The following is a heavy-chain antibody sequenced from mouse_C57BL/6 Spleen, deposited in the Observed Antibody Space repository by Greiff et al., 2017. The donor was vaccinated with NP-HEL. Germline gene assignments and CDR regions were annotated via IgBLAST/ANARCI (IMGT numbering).Heavy chain of an antibody. CDR2: IDPSDSYT. Sequence: QVQLQQPGAELVKPGASVKLSCKASGYTFTSYWMQWVKQRPGQGLEWIGEIDPSDSYTNYNQKFKGKATLTVDTSSSTAYMQLSSLTSEDSAVYYCALYGSGGFAYWGQGTLVTVSA. CDR1: GYTFTSYW. CDR3: ALYGSGGFAY. V-gene: IGHV1-50*01. D-gene: IGHD3-2*02. J-gene: IGHJ3*01.